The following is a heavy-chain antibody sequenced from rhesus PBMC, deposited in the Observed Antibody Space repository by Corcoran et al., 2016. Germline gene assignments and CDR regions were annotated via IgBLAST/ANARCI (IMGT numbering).Heavy chain of an antibody. J-gene: IGHJ4*01. CDR3: ARRAIAAADFDY. Sequence: QVQLQESGPAVVKPSETLSLTCAVSGGSISSSNWWSWIRQSPGKGLEWIGGIYGSGGSTEYNPSLKSRVIISIDTSKNQFSLKLSSVTAADTAVYYCARRAIAAADFDYWGQGVLVTVSS. V-gene: IGHV4-93*02. CDR2: IYGSGGST. D-gene: IGHD6-25*01. CDR1: GGSISSSNW.